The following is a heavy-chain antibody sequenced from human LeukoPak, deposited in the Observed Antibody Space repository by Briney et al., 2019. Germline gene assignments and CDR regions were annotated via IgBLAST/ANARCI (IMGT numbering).Heavy chain of an antibody. V-gene: IGHV1-69*13. CDR3: ARGRVDIVATILGY. CDR2: IIPIFGTA. CDR1: GGTFSSYA. Sequence: GASVKVSCKASGGTFSSYAISWVRQAPGQGLEWMGGIIPIFGTANYAQKFQGRVTITADESTSTAYMELSSLRSEDTAVYYCARGRVDIVATILGYWGQGTLVTASS. J-gene: IGHJ4*02. D-gene: IGHD5-12*01.